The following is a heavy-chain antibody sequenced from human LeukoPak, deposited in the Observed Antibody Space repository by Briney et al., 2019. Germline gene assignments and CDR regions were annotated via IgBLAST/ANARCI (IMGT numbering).Heavy chain of an antibody. Sequence: PGGSLRLSCAASGFIFSTYWMSWVRQAPGKGLEWVANIKQDGSEKYYVDSVKGRFTISRDNAKNSLYLQMNSLRAEDTAVYYCAREGYYKVDYWGQGTPVTVSS. J-gene: IGHJ4*02. CDR1: GFIFSTYW. CDR3: AREGYYKVDY. V-gene: IGHV3-7*01. CDR2: IKQDGSEK. D-gene: IGHD2-8*01.